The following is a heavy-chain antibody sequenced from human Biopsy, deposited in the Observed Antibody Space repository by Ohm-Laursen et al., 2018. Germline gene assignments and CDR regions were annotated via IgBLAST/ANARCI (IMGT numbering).Heavy chain of an antibody. D-gene: IGHD2-21*02. J-gene: IGHJ6*02. V-gene: IGHV1-24*01. CDR2: YDPEDDKK. CDR3: ATVRWGGDYYSAMDV. CDR1: GYSFSQLA. Sequence: GASVKVSCKLSGYSFSQLAIHWVRQAPGKGLEWVGGYDPEDDKKVYGQSLQGRVTMSEDTSANTAYMVLSRLKSEDTAVYYCATVRWGGDYYSAMDVWGQGTTVTVSS.